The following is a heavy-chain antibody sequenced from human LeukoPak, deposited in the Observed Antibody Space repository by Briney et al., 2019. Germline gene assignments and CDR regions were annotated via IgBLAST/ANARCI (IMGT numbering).Heavy chain of an antibody. J-gene: IGHJ4*02. CDR3: ARDRCSSTSCATFDY. V-gene: IGHV1-18*04. D-gene: IGHD2-2*01. Sequence: ASVKVSCKASGYTFTSYYMHWVRQAPGQGLEWMGWISAYNGNTNYAQKLQGRVTMTTDTSTSTAYMELRSLRSDDTAVYYCARDRCSSTSCATFDYWGQGTLVTVSS. CDR2: ISAYNGNT. CDR1: GYTFTSYY.